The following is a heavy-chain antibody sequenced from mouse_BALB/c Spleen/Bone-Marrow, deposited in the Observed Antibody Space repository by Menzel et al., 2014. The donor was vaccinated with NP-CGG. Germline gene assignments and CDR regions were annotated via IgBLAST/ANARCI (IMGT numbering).Heavy chain of an antibody. D-gene: IGHD1-1*01. J-gene: IGHJ2*01. CDR1: GYTFSSYW. CDR3: AREDYYGSSYFDY. CDR2: ILPGSGST. V-gene: IGHV1-9*01. Sequence: QVQLQQSGAELMKPGASVKISCKATGYTFSSYWIERVKQRPGHGLEWIGEILPGSGSTIYNEKFKGKATFTADTSSSTAYMQLSSLTSEDSAVYYCAREDYYGSSYFDYWGQGTTLTVSS.